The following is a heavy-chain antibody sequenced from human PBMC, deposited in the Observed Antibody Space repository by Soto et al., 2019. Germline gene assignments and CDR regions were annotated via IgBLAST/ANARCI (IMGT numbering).Heavy chain of an antibody. Sequence: QVQLVQSGAEVKKPGASVKVSCKASGYTFTSYGISWVRQAPGQGLEWMGWISAYNGNTNYAQKLQGRVTMPTGSSSSAAYIELSSLRSDGTAVYHRAREYRYGSRSDYWGQGTLVTVSS. J-gene: IGHJ4*02. V-gene: IGHV1-18*01. D-gene: IGHD3-16*02. CDR3: AREYRYGSRSDY. CDR1: GYTFTSYG. CDR2: ISAYNGNT.